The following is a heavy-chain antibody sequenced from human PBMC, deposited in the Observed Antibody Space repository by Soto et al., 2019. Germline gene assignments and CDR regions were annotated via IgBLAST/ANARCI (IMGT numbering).Heavy chain of an antibody. CDR1: GGTFSSYT. Sequence: QVQLVQSGAEVKKPGSSVNVSCKASGGTFSSYTISWVRQAPGQGLEWVGRIIPLLRIANYAQKFQGRVTITADRSLGPDYVGLSSLRSDDTAVYYCTRDTPALKGDGFDVWGQGTMVFVSS. V-gene: IGHV1-69*08. J-gene: IGHJ3*01. CDR3: TRDTPALKGDGFDV. CDR2: IIPLLRIA.